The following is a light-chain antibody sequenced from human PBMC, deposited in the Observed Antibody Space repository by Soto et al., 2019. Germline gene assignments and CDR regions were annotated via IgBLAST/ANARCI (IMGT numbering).Light chain of an antibody. CDR2: DDS. CDR1: NIGSKS. CDR3: LVCDSGSAHQV. V-gene: IGLV3-21*02. J-gene: IGLJ2*01. Sequence: SYELTQPPSVSVAPGQTATITCGGNNIGSKSVHWYQQKPGQAPVLVVYDDSDRPSGISERFSGSNSGNTATLTISRVEAGDEADYYCLVCDSGSAHQVFGGGTKPPS.